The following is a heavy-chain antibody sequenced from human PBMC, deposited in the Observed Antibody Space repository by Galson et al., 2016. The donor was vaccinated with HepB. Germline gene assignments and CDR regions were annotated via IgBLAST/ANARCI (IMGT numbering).Heavy chain of an antibody. D-gene: IGHD6-13*01. CDR1: GGSISSGGYY. CDR2: IYYSGST. Sequence: TLSLTCTVSGGSISSGGYYWSWIRQHPGKGLEWIGYIYYSGSTYYNPSLKSRVTISVDTSKNQFSLKLSSVTAADAAVYYCARGYSSSWYGGRYFDLWGRGPLVTVSS. CDR3: ARGYSSSWYGGRYFDL. V-gene: IGHV4-31*03. J-gene: IGHJ2*01.